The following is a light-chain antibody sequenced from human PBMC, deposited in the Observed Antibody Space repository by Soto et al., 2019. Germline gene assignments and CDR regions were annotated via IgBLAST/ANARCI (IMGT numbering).Light chain of an antibody. J-gene: IGLJ2*01. CDR3: SSYTRNSTLV. CDR2: EVS. CDR1: SSDVGGYNY. Sequence: QSVLTQPASVSGSPGQSITTSCTGTSSDVGGYNYVSWYQQHPGKAPKLMIYEVSNRPSGVSNRFSGSKSGNTASLTISGLQAEDEADYYCSSYTRNSTLVFGGGTKLTVL. V-gene: IGLV2-14*01.